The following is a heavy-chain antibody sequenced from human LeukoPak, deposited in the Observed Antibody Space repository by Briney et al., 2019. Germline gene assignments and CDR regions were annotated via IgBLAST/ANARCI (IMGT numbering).Heavy chain of an antibody. V-gene: IGHV3-21*01. CDR1: GFTFSSYS. D-gene: IGHD3-16*01. CDR3: AGAGGPRPLYYYYYYMDV. CDR2: ISSSSSEI. Sequence: PGGSLRLSCAASGFTFSSYSMNWVRQAPGKGLEWVSSISSSSSEIYYADSVKGRFTISRDNAKNSLSLQMNSLRAEGTAVYYWAGAGGPRPLYYYYYYMDVWGQGTTVTVSS. J-gene: IGHJ6*03.